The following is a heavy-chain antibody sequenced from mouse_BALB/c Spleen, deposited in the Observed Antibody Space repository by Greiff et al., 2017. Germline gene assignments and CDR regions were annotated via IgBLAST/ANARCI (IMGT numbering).Heavy chain of an antibody. D-gene: IGHD1-2*01. CDR3: AGTYSLLRRLCWYFDV. CDR1: GFSLTSYG. CDR2: IWSGGST. J-gene: IGHJ1*01. V-gene: IGHV2-4-1*01. Sequence: QVQLKESGPGLVQPSQSLSITCTVSGFSLTSYGVHWVRQSPGKGLEWLGVIWSGGSTDYNAAFISRLSISKDNSKSQVFFKMNSLQADDTAIYYCAGTYSLLRRLCWYFDVWGAGTTVTVSS.